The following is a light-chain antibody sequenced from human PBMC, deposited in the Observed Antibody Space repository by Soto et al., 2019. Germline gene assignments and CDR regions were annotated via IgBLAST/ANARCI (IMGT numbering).Light chain of an antibody. CDR3: QQYNNWYT. V-gene: IGKV3-15*01. CDR1: QSVSSN. J-gene: IGKJ2*01. CDR2: GAS. Sequence: EIVMTQSPATLSVSPGERATLSCRASQSVSSNLAWYQQKPGQTPRLLIYGASTRATGIPGRFSGSGSGTEFTLTISRLQSEYFAVYYCQQYNNWYTFGQGTKLEIK.